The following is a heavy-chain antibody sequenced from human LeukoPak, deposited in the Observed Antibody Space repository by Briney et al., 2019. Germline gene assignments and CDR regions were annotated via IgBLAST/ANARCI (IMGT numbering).Heavy chain of an antibody. V-gene: IGHV3-53*01. CDR3: AKRGITHYLDY. Sequence: PGGSLRLSCAASGFTVSSNYMSWVRQAPGKGLEWVSVIYSGGSTYYADSVKGRFTISRDNSRNTVSLLMDSLRAGDTAIYYCAKRGITHYLDYWGQGALVTVSS. CDR2: IYSGGST. J-gene: IGHJ4*02. CDR1: GFTVSSNY. D-gene: IGHD3-10*01.